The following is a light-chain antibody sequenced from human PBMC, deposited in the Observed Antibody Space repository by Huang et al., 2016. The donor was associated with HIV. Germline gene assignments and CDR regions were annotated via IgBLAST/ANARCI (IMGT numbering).Light chain of an antibody. J-gene: IGKJ1*01. V-gene: IGKV3D-15*01. CDR1: QNVGNN. CDR3: QQYDDWPWT. CDR2: GPS. Sequence: EIVMTQSPATLSVSLGERTTLSCRASQNVGNNLAWYQQKPGQGPSLLMYGPSTRAPGIPARFSGRGSGTEFTLTISSLQSEDLAVYFCQQYDDWPWTFGHGTKVEVK.